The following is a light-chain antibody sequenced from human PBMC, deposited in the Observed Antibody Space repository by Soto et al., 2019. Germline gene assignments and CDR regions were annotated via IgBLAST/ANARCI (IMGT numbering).Light chain of an antibody. CDR2: GAS. V-gene: IGKV3-11*01. CDR1: QGIGDT. J-gene: IGKJ4*01. Sequence: EFVMRQSPATLSVSPGQGPTLSCRASQGIGDTLAWYQHKPGQTPRLLIYGASNRATGIPARFSGSGSGTDFTLTISSLDPEYFAVYYCQQRSNWPAVFGGGTKVDIK. CDR3: QQRSNWPAV.